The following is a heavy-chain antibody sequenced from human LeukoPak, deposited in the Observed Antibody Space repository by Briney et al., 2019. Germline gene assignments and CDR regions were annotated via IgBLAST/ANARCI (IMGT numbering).Heavy chain of an antibody. CDR3: ARDGSGTWLDP. Sequence: PGASVNVSCKGSGYSFINYGICWVRQAPGQGLEWMGWINAFNGDMNHAQKFQGRVTMTIDTSTSKAYMELRSLTADDTAVYYCARDGSGTWLDPWGQGTLVTVSS. D-gene: IGHD3-10*01. CDR2: INAFNGDM. V-gene: IGHV1-18*01. J-gene: IGHJ5*02. CDR1: GYSFINYG.